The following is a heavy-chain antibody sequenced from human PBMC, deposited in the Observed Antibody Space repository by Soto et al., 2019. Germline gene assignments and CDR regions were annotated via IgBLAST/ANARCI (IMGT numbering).Heavy chain of an antibody. CDR3: ARDFRTPPQHGPLNWFDP. CDR2: INPNSGGT. D-gene: IGHD6-13*01. J-gene: IGHJ5*02. Sequence: ASVKVSCKASGYTFTGYYMHWVRQAPGQGLEWMGWINPNSGGTNYAQKFQGRVTVTRDTSISTAYMELSRLRSDDTAVYYCARDFRTPPQHGPLNWFDPWGQGTLVTVSS. CDR1: GYTFTGYY. V-gene: IGHV1-2*02.